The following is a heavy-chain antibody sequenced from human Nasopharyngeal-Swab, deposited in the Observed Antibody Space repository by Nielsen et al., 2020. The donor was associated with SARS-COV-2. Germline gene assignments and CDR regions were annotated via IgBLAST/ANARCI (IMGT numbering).Heavy chain of an antibody. CDR1: GCSISSSSYY. Sequence: SETLSLTCTVSGCSISSSSYYWGWIRQPPGKGLEWIGSIYYSGSTYYNPSLKSRVTISVDTSKNQFSLKLSSVTAADTAVYYCASYYDSSGYQTFYYYYMDVWGKGTTVTVSS. CDR3: ASYYDSSGYQTFYYYYMDV. V-gene: IGHV4-39*01. J-gene: IGHJ6*03. D-gene: IGHD3-22*01. CDR2: IYYSGST.